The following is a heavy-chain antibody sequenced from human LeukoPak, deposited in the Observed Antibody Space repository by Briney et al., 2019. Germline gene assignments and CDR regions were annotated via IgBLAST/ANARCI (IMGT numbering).Heavy chain of an antibody. CDR3: AKNRGYDSSGYYAVQFDY. Sequence: GGSLRLSCAASGFTFSNYAMTWVRQAPGKGLEWVSGISGSDGSTHYADSVKGRFTISRDNSKNTLYLQMNSLRAEDTAVYYCAKNRGYDSSGYYAVQFDYWGQGTLVTVSS. V-gene: IGHV3-23*01. CDR1: GFTFSNYA. CDR2: ISGSDGST. D-gene: IGHD3-22*01. J-gene: IGHJ4*02.